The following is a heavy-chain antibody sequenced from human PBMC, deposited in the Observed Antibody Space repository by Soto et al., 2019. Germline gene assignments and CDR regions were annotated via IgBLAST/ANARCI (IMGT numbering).Heavy chain of an antibody. Sequence: QITLKESGPTLVKPTQTLTLTCTFSGFSLSTSGVGVGWIRQPPGKALEWLAVIYWDDDKRYTPSLKSRFTITKATSKNQVVLTMTTMDPVETATYYCKRARGWVGDTKRTFDYWGQGTLVTVSS. V-gene: IGHV2-5*02. CDR3: KRARGWVGDTKRTFDY. CDR1: GFSLSTSGVG. CDR2: IYWDDDK. D-gene: IGHD3-10*01. J-gene: IGHJ4*02.